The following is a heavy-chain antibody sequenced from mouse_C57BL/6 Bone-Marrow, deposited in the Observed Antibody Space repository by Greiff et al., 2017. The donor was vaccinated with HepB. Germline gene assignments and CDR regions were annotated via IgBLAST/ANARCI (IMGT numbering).Heavy chain of an antibody. CDR3: ARRDYGSSGGFAY. V-gene: IGHV5-17*01. CDR2: ISSGSSTI. D-gene: IGHD1-1*01. CDR1: GFTFSDYG. J-gene: IGHJ3*01. Sequence: EVQGVESGGGLVKPGGSLKLSCAASGFTFSDYGMHWVRQAPEKGLEWVAYISSGSSTIYYADTVKGRFPISSDNAKSTLFLQMTSLRSEDTAMYDCARRDYGSSGGFAYWGQGTLVTVSA.